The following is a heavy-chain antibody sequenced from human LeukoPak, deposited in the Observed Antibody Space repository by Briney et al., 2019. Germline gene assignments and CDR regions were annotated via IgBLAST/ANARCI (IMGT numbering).Heavy chain of an antibody. D-gene: IGHD2-15*01. CDR3: ARDCSGGSCYPYWYFDL. CDR1: GYNFTSYG. V-gene: IGHV7-4-1*02. CDR2: ISTNTGNP. J-gene: IGHJ2*01. Sequence: ASVKVSCKTSGYNFTSYGISWLRQAPGQGLEWMGWISTNTGNPTYAQGFTGRFVFSLDTSVSTAYLQISSLKAEDTAVYYCARDCSGGSCYPYWYFDLWGRGTLVTVSS.